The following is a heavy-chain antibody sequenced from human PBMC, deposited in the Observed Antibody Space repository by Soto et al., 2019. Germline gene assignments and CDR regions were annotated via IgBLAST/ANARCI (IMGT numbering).Heavy chain of an antibody. D-gene: IGHD6-6*01. CDR2: MNPNSGNT. J-gene: IGHJ4*02. CDR1: GYTFTSYG. Sequence: QVQLVQSGAEVKKPGASVKVSCKASGYTFTSYGISWVRQATGQGLEWMGWMNPNSGNTGYAQKFQGRVTMTRNTSISTAYMEMSSLTSEDTAVYYCATPAGSSSSQFDYWGQGTLVTVSS. V-gene: IGHV1-8*01. CDR3: ATPAGSSSSQFDY.